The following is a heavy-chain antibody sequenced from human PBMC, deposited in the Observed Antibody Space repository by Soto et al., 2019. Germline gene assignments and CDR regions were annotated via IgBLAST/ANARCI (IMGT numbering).Heavy chain of an antibody. D-gene: IGHD6-19*01. J-gene: IGHJ6*02. Sequence: PSETLSLTCTVSGGSISSYYWNWIRQPPGKGLEWIGYIYYSGATKYNPSLKSRVSISVDTSKNQFSLKLSSVTAADTAVYYCARAAVAGDDYYYYGMDVWGPGTTVTVSS. CDR1: GGSISSYY. CDR2: IYYSGAT. CDR3: ARAAVAGDDYYYYGMDV. V-gene: IGHV4-59*01.